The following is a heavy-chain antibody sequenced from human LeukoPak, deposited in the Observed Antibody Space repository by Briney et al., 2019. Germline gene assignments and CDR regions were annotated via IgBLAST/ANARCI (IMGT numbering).Heavy chain of an antibody. CDR2: ISDSSSLT. Sequence: GGSLRLSCAASGFTFSSFGMNRVRQAPRKGLEWVSYISDSSSLTDYADSVKGRFTISRDNAQNSLSLQLDSLRDEDTAVYFCAKVIRGGYGMDVWGQGTTVTVSS. V-gene: IGHV3-48*02. CDR1: GFTFSSFG. D-gene: IGHD3-10*01. J-gene: IGHJ6*02. CDR3: AKVIRGGYGMDV.